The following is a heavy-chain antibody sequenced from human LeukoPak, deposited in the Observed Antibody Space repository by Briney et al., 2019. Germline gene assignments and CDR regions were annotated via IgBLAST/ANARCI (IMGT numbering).Heavy chain of an antibody. CDR1: GYTFTGYY. CDR3: ARDLPKAARPGQNWFDP. D-gene: IGHD6-6*01. V-gene: IGHV1-2*02. CDR2: INPNSGGT. J-gene: IGHJ5*02. Sequence: GASVKVSCKASGYTFTGYYMHWVRQAPGQGLEWMGWINPNSGGTNYAQKFQGRVTMTRDTSISTAYMELSRLRSDDTAVYYCARDLPKAARPGQNWFDPWGQGTLVTVSS.